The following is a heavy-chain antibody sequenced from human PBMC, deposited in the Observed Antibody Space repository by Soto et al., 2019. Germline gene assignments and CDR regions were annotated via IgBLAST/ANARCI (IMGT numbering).Heavy chain of an antibody. CDR1: GGSISRGNYY. Sequence: QVQLQESGPGLVKPSQTLSLTCTVSGGSISRGNYYWSWIRQPPGKGLAWIGFISYSGSTYYSTSLKSRVTISVDTSKSQFSLNLRFVTAADTAVYYWATMGTPATGLYFFDYWGQGSLVTVSS. V-gene: IGHV4-30-4*01. D-gene: IGHD1-1*01. CDR2: ISYSGST. J-gene: IGHJ4*02. CDR3: ATMGTPATGLYFFDY.